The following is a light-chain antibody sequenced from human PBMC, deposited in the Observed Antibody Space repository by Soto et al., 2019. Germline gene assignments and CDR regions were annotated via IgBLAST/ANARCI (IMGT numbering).Light chain of an antibody. CDR3: GTWDSSLSASYV. CDR1: SSNIGNNY. CDR2: ENN. V-gene: IGLV1-51*02. Sequence: QSVLTQPPSVSAAPGRKATISCFESSSNIGNNYVSWYQQLPGTAPKLLIYENNKRPSGIPDRFSGSKSGTSATLGITGLQTGDEADYYCGTWDSSLSASYVFGTGTKVTVL. J-gene: IGLJ1*01.